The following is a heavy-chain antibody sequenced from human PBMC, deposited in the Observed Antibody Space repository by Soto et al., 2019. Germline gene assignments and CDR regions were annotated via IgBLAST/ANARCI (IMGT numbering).Heavy chain of an antibody. CDR2: INPNSGDT. V-gene: IGHV1-2*04. J-gene: IGHJ4*02. CDR1: GYTFTGYY. Sequence: ASVKVSCKASGYTFTGYYMHWVRQAPGQGLEWMGWINPNSGDTNYAQKFQGWVTMTRDTSISTAYMELSRLRSDDTAVYYCARGYSGYDGDLDYWGQGTLVTVSS. CDR3: ARGYSGYDGDLDY. D-gene: IGHD5-12*01.